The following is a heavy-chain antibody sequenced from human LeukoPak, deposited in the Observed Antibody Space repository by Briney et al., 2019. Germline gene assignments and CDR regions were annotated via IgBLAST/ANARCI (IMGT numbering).Heavy chain of an antibody. J-gene: IGHJ4*02. CDR3: AREAVTGIYYFDY. Sequence: HAGGSLRLSCAASGFTFSSYWMHWVRQAPGKGLEWVAIIWYDGNNKDYADSVKGRFTISRDNSKNTLYLQMNSLRAEDTAVYYCAREAVTGIYYFDYWGQGTLVTVSS. CDR1: GFTFSSYW. V-gene: IGHV3-33*08. CDR2: IWYDGNNK. D-gene: IGHD6-19*01.